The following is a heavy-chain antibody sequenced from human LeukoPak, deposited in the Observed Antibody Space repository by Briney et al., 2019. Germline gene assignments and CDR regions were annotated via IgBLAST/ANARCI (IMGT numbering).Heavy chain of an antibody. D-gene: IGHD1-26*01. CDR3: ARLGSGNYNRGCLDY. CDR2: INSGGDST. CDR1: GITFSDYY. J-gene: IGHJ4*02. V-gene: IGHV3-11*04. Sequence: PGGSLRLSCAASGITFSDYYMSWIRQAPGRGLEWISYINSGGDSTFYADSVKGRFTISRDNSKNTLYLQMGSLETEDTAIYYCARLGSGNYNRGCLDYWGQGTLVTVSS.